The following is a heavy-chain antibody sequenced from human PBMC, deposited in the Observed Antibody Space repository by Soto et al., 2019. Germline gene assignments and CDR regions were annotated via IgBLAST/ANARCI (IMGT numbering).Heavy chain of an antibody. CDR3: TKESYCSSSRCWGDNWFDP. J-gene: IGHJ5*02. CDR1: GFTFTNYA. V-gene: IGHV3-23*01. CDR2: ISGSGGST. D-gene: IGHD2-2*01. Sequence: GGSLRLSCAASGFTFTNYAMSWVRQAPGKGLEWVSHISGSGGSTHYADSVKGRLTISRDNSTNTGYLQINSLGADDTAVYFCTKESYCSSSRCWGDNWFDPWGQGTLVTVSS.